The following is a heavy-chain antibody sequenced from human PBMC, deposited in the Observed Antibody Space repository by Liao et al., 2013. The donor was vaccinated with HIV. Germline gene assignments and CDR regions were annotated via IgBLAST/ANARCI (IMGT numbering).Heavy chain of an antibody. CDR1: GGSSTSSY. Sequence: QVQLQQWGAGLLKPSETLSLTCAVVGGSSTSSYWSWIRQSPGKGLEWIGEINHSGDTKYNPSLKSRVTLSVDTSKNHLSLKVNSVTAADSAVYYCARALLRWYPPGAFDIWGQGTMVTVSS. CDR3: ARALLRWYPPGAFDI. D-gene: IGHD4-23*01. CDR2: INHSGDT. V-gene: IGHV4-34*01. J-gene: IGHJ3*02.